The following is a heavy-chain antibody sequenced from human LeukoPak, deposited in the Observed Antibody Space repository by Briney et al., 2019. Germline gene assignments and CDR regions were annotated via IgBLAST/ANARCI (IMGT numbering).Heavy chain of an antibody. CDR1: GFTFDDYA. CDR3: AKDVGWLQLGAFDY. J-gene: IGHJ4*02. CDR2: ISWNSGSI. Sequence: PGRSLRLSCAATGFTFDDYAMHWVRQAPGKGLEWVSGISWNSGSIGYADSVKGRFTISRDNAKNSLYLQMNSLRAEDMALYYCAKDVGWLQLGAFDYWGQGTLVTVSS. V-gene: IGHV3-9*03. D-gene: IGHD5-24*01.